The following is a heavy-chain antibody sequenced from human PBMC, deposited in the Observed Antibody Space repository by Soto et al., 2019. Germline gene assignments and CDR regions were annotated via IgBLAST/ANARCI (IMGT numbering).Heavy chain of an antibody. D-gene: IGHD1-26*01. CDR2: ISWNSGRI. V-gene: IGHV3-9*01. CDR1: GFTFDDYV. CDR3: AKDKWELSYYFDH. Sequence: EVQLVESGGGLVQPGRSLRLSCAASGFTFDDYVMHWVRQAPGKGLEWVSIISWNSGRIGYADSVKGRFTISRDNAKNSLYLQMNSLRAEDTALYYCAKDKWELSYYFDHWGQGTLVTVSS. J-gene: IGHJ4*02.